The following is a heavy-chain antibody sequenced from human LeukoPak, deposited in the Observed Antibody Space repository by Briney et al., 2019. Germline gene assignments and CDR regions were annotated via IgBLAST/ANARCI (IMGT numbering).Heavy chain of an antibody. V-gene: IGHV3-21*01. D-gene: IGHD3-22*01. CDR2: ISTSSSYI. CDR3: AREQLKYYYDSSGYSDY. J-gene: IGHJ4*02. CDR1: GFTFSSYS. Sequence: GGSLRLSCAASGFTFSSYSMKWVRQAPGKGLEWVSSISTSSSYIYYADSVKGRFTISRDNAKNSLYLQMNSLRAEDTAVYYCAREQLKYYYDSSGYSDYWGQGTLVTVSS.